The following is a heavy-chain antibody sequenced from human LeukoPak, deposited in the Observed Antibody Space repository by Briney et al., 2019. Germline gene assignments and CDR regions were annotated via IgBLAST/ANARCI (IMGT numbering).Heavy chain of an antibody. J-gene: IGHJ4*02. CDR1: GGSFNGYH. V-gene: IGHV4-34*01. CDR3: ARHRTNNYGSGTPFDN. Sequence: PSETLSLTCVVYGGSFNGYHWTWIRQPPGKGLEWMGEINHSGGTIYNPSLKSRVTISADTSKKQFSLKLTSVSAADTAVYYCARHRTNNYGSGTPFDNWGQGTLVTVSS. D-gene: IGHD3-10*01. CDR2: INHSGGT.